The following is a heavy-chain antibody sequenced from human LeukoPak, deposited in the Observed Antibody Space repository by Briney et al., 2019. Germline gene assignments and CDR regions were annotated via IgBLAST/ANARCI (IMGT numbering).Heavy chain of an antibody. D-gene: IGHD1-1*01. CDR2: ISAYNGNT. V-gene: IGHV1-18*01. CDR1: GYTFTSYG. J-gene: IGHJ4*02. CDR3: ARIGAELELDY. Sequence: ASVKVSCKASGYTFTSYGISWVRQAPGQGLEWMGWISAYNGNTNYAQKLQGRVTMTTDTSTSTAHMELRSLRSDDAAVYYCARIGAELELDYWGQGTLVTVSS.